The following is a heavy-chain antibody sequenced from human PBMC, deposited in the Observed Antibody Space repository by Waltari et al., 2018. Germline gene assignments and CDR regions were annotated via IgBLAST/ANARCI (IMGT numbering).Heavy chain of an antibody. CDR1: GGSISSGSYY. J-gene: IGHJ1*01. D-gene: IGHD6-13*01. V-gene: IGHV4-61*02. Sequence: QVQLQESGPGLVKPSQTLSLTCTVSGGSISSGSYYWSWIRQPAGKGLEWIGRIYTSGSTNYNPSLKSRVTISVDTSKNQFSLKLSAVTAADTAVYYCARGAAAGFAEYFQHWGQGTLVTVSS. CDR2: IYTSGST. CDR3: ARGAAAGFAEYFQH.